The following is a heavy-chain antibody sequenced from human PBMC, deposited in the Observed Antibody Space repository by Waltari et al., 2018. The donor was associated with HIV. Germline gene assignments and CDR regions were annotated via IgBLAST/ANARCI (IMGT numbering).Heavy chain of an antibody. CDR2: RDDTGTT. CDR1: GFTVGNNS. CDR3: AREVFDYDNSGHPGWFDP. V-gene: IGHV3-66*01. D-gene: IGHD3-22*01. Sequence: VRLVESGGALVRPGGALRLSCTASGFTVGNNSMTWVRQASGKWQEGVSKRDDTGTTVSAESVKRRFSTSRDTSKNILHLLMDSLRVDDTAVYYCAREVFDYDNSGHPGWFDPWGQGTLVAVSS. J-gene: IGHJ5*02.